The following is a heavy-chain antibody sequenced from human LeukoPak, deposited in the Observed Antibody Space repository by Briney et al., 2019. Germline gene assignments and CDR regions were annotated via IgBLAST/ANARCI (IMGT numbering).Heavy chain of an antibody. CDR2: IYTSGST. J-gene: IGHJ6*03. CDR1: GGSISSYY. D-gene: IGHD3-10*01. CDR3: AREQGYYGSGSYYGYYYYYMDV. Sequence: SETLSLTCTVSGGSISSYYWSWIRQPAGKGLEWIGRIYTSGSTNYNPSLKSRVTMSVDTSKNQFSLKLSSVTAADTAVYYCAREQGYYGSGSYYGYYYYYMDVWGKGTTVTISS. V-gene: IGHV4-4*07.